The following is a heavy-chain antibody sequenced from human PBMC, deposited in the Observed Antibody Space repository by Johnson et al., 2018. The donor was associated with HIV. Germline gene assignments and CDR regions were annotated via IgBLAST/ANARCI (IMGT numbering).Heavy chain of an antibody. Sequence: VQLVESGGGLVQPGGSLRLSCAASGFTFSSYDMHWVRQATGKGLEWVSAIGTAGDTYYPGSVKGRFTISRENAKNSLYLQMNSLRAEDTAVYYCARCYDSSAYYYVGAFDIWGQGTMVTVSS. D-gene: IGHD3-22*01. V-gene: IGHV3-13*01. CDR1: GFTFSSYD. CDR3: ARCYDSSAYYYVGAFDI. J-gene: IGHJ3*02. CDR2: IGTAGDT.